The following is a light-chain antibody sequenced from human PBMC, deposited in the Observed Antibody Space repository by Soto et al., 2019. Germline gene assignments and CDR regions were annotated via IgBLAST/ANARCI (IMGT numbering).Light chain of an antibody. Sequence: EIVMTQSPATLSVSLGERATLSCRASQSIGSYLAWYQHKLGQPPRLLIYDASNRATGIPVRFSGSGSGTDFTLTISSLEPEDFAVYYCQQRSTWPPFSFGPGTKVDIK. J-gene: IGKJ3*01. V-gene: IGKV3-11*01. CDR3: QQRSTWPPFS. CDR2: DAS. CDR1: QSIGSY.